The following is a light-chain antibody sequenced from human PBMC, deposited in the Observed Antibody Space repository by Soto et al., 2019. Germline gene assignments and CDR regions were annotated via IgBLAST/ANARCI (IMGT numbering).Light chain of an antibody. J-gene: IGKJ5*01. V-gene: IGKV1-39*01. Sequence: QRVESGSCVDVCGGGIVTKTCQASQNINNYLNWYQQKPGKAPKVLIYFASTLEDGVPSRFSFSESGTDFTLTLTTLHSDDSATYYCQHFHTSPITFSQGTRLEI. CDR3: QHFHTSPIT. CDR1: QNINNY. CDR2: FAS.